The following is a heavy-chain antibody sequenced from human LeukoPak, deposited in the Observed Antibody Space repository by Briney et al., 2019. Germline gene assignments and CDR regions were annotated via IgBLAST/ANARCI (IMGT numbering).Heavy chain of an antibody. CDR2: INHSGST. J-gene: IGHJ4*02. Sequence: SETLSLTCAVYGGSFSGYYWSWIRQPPGKGLEWIGEINHSGSTNYNPSLKSRVTISVDTSKNQFSLKLSSVTAADTAVYYCARGSHEYYFDYWGQGTLSPSPQ. CDR1: GGSFSGYY. CDR3: ARGSHEYYFDY. V-gene: IGHV4-34*01.